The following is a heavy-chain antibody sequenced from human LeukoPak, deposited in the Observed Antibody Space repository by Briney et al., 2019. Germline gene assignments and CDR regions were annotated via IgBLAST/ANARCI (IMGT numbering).Heavy chain of an antibody. CDR3: ARDWRQDNAFDL. Sequence: GGSLRLSCAASEFTISSHQMSWVRQPPGKGLEWVAKITQDGSEKYYMDSVKGRFIISRDNGKNSLYLQMNSLRVEDTAVYYCARDWRQDNAFDLWGQGTMVTVSS. J-gene: IGHJ3*01. CDR2: ITQDGSEK. V-gene: IGHV3-7*01. CDR1: EFTISSHQ. D-gene: IGHD2-15*01.